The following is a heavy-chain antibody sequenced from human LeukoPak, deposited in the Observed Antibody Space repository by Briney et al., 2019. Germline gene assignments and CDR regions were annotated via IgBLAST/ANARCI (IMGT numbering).Heavy chain of an antibody. V-gene: IGHV3-66*01. Sequence: GSLRLSCAASGFTVSSNYMSWVRQAPGKGLEWVSVIYSGGSTYYADSVKGRFTISRDNSKNTLYLQMNSLTTEDTAVYYCSTWTDLYDYWGQGTLVTVS. D-gene: IGHD3/OR15-3a*01. CDR3: STWTDLYDY. CDR2: IYSGGST. CDR1: GFTVSSNY. J-gene: IGHJ4*02.